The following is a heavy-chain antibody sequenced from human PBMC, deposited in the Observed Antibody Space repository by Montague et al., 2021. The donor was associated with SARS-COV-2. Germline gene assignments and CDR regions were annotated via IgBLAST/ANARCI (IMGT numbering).Heavy chain of an antibody. Sequence: SLRLSCAASGFTFTSHTMSWVRQAPGKGLEWVSGISGSGESTYYADSVKGRFTVSRDNSKNTAHLQMNSLRAEDTAVYYCSRDTQYSNSCLRTIFENWGQGTLVTVSS. D-gene: IGHD6-13*01. CDR3: SRDTQYSNSCLRTIFEN. CDR1: GFTFTSHT. CDR2: ISGSGEST. V-gene: IGHV3-23*01. J-gene: IGHJ4*03.